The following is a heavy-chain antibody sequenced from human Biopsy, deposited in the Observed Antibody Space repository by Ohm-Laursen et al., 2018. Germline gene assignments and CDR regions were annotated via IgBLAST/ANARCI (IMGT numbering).Heavy chain of an antibody. CDR2: IWSDGNNK. D-gene: IGHD3-22*01. CDR1: GFTFSRHG. V-gene: IGHV3-33*01. CDR3: ARDAEEFDSSGPRFDY. J-gene: IGHJ4*02. Sequence: SLRLSCAAAGFTFSRHGMHWVRQAPGKGLEWVAAIWSDGNNKYYADSVKGRFTISRDTSRNTLYMQMNSLRVEDTALYYCARDAEEFDSSGPRFDYWGQGTLVTVSS.